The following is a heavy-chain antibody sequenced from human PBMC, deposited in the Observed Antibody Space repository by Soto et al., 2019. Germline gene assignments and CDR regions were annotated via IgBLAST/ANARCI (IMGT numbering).Heavy chain of an antibody. CDR1: GVSISSGDYY. J-gene: IGHJ4*02. CDR3: ARDFRKGFFDY. Sequence: VQLQESGPGLVKPSQTLSLNCTVSGVSISSGDYYWGWIRQPPGKGLEWIGYIHYTGSTYYNPSLKSRVTLSGDTSKNQFSLKLSSVTAADTAVYYCARDFRKGFFDYWGQGTLVTVS. V-gene: IGHV4-30-4*01. CDR2: IHYTGST.